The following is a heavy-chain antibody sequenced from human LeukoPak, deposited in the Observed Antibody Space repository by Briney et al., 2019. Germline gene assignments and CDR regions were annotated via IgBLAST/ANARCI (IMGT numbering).Heavy chain of an antibody. V-gene: IGHV4-59*08. J-gene: IGHJ4*02. Sequence: SETLSLTCTVSGGSISPYYWSWIRRPPGKGLEWIAYIYYTGSTNYNPSLKSRVTISVDTSKNQFSLKLSSVTAADTAVYYCARLGYGDYGAFDYWGQGTLVIVSS. CDR3: ARLGYGDYGAFDY. D-gene: IGHD4-17*01. CDR1: GGSISPYY. CDR2: IYYTGST.